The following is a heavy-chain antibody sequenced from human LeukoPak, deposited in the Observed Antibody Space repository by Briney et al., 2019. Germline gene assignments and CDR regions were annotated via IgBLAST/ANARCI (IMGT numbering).Heavy chain of an antibody. CDR3: VRVWPPNAVDPSMTYSDFTALDV. V-gene: IGHV1-18*01. Sequence: GASVKDSCKASNYTFASYGLSWVRQAPGQGLQWVGWISPYGGNTNYAQRFQARVTMSIDKSTRTVYMELRRLRLDDTAVYYCVRVWPPNAVDPSMTYSDFTALDVWGQGTTVIVSS. D-gene: IGHD2-21*01. CDR2: ISPYGGNT. CDR1: NYTFASYG. J-gene: IGHJ3*01.